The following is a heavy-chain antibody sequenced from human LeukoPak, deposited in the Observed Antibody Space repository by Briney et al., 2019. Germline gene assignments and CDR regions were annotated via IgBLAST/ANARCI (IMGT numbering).Heavy chain of an antibody. Sequence: SESLSLTCTVSGGSISSYYRSWIRQPPGKGLEWIGYIYYSGSTNYNPSLKSRVTISVDTSKNQFSLKLSSVTAADTAVYYCASRLSGGGIAVAGTYYWGQGTMVTVSS. V-gene: IGHV4-59*01. CDR2: IYYSGST. CDR1: GGSISSYY. CDR3: ASRLSGGGIAVAGTYY. D-gene: IGHD6-19*01. J-gene: IGHJ4*02.